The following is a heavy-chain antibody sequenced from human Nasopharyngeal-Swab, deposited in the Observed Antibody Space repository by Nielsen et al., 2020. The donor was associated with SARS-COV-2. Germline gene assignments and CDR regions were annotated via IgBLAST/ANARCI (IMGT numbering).Heavy chain of an antibody. Sequence: SETLSLTCTVSGGSISSGGYYWSWILPHPGKGLEWIGYIYYSGSTYYNPSLKSRVTISVDTSKNQFSLKLSSVTAADTAVYYCARDSSGYALKGFDYWGQGTLVTVSS. CDR3: ARDSSGYALKGFDY. J-gene: IGHJ4*02. CDR1: GGSISSGGYY. V-gene: IGHV4-31*03. D-gene: IGHD6-19*01. CDR2: IYYSGST.